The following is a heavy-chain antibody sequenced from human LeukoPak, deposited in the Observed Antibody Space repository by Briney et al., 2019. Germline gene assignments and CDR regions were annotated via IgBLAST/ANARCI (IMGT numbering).Heavy chain of an antibody. Sequence: GGSLRLSCSASGFTFSSFHMNWVRQAPGKGLEWVSYISGRSDAIYYADSVKGRFTISRDNAKNSLYLQMNSLRDEDTALYYCARTMVTTIGGLFDSWGQGTLVTVSS. CDR2: ISGRSDAI. V-gene: IGHV3-48*02. CDR3: ARTMVTTIGGLFDS. CDR1: GFTFSSFH. J-gene: IGHJ4*02. D-gene: IGHD5-12*01.